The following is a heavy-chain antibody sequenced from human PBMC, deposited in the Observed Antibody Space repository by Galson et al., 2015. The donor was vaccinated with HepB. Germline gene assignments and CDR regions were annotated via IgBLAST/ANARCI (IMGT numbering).Heavy chain of an antibody. CDR3: ARDRVTARAFDN. Sequence: SLRLSCAASGFTFSDYYMSWIRQAPGKGLEWVSYISSTYKSVFYADSVKGRFTISRDDAKNSLYLQMNSLKAEDTAVYYCARDRVTARAFDNWGQGTLVSVSS. D-gene: IGHD6-6*01. V-gene: IGHV3-11*01. J-gene: IGHJ4*02. CDR2: ISSTYKSV. CDR1: GFTFSDYY.